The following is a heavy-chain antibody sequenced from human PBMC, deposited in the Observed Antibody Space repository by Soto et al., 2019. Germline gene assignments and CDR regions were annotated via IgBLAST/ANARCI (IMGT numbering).Heavy chain of an antibody. CDR3: AKDGTTGLGPHYYYGMDV. J-gene: IGHJ6*02. CDR2: ISYDGSNK. CDR1: GFTFSSYG. D-gene: IGHD1-7*01. V-gene: IGHV3-30*18. Sequence: GGSLRLSCAASGFTFSSYGMHWVRQAPGKGLEWVAVISYDGSNKNYADSVKGRFTVSRDNSKNTLYLQMNSLRAADTTVYYCAKDGTTGLGPHYYYGMDVWGQGTTVTVSS.